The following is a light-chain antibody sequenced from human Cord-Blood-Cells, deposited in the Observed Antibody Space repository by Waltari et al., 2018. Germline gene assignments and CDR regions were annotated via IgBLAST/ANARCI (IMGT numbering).Light chain of an antibody. CDR1: QSISSY. CDR2: AAS. J-gene: IGKJ4*01. V-gene: IGKV1-39*01. CDR3: QQSYSTHT. Sequence: DIQMTQSPSSLSASVGDRVTITCRASQSISSYLNWYQQKPGKAPKLLIYAASSLQSGVPSRFSGSGSWTDFTLTISSLQPEDFATYYCQQSYSTHTFGGGTKVEIK.